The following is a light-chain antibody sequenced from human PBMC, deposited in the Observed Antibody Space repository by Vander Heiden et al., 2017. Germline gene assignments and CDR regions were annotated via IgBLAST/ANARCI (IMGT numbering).Light chain of an antibody. CDR2: GAS. V-gene: IGKV3-15*01. J-gene: IGKJ1*01. CDR3: QQYNDWPRT. CDR1: QSVSSD. Sequence: EIVMTQSPATLSASPGERATLSCRASQSVSSDLAWYQQNPGQAPRLLIYGASTRATGIPARFGGSGSGTEFTLTISSLQSEDFAVYYCQQYNDWPRTFGLGTKVEIQ.